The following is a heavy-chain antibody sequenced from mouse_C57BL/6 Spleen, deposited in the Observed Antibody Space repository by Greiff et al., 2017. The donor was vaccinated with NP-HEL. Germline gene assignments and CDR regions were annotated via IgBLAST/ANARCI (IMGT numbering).Heavy chain of an antibody. CDR3: ARDRGTGPRFAH. J-gene: IGHJ3*01. CDR1: GFTFSSYA. CDR2: ISDGGSYT. Sequence: EVQRVESGGGLVKPGGSLKLSCAASGFTFSSYAMSWVRQTPEKRLEWVATISDGGSYTYYPDNVKGRFTISRDNAKNNLYLQMSHLKSEDTAMYYCARDRGTGPRFAHWGQGTLVTVSA. D-gene: IGHD3-1*01. V-gene: IGHV5-4*01.